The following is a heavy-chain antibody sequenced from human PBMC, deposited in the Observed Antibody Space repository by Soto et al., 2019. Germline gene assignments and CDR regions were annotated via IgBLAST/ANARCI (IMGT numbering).Heavy chain of an antibody. CDR1: GFTFSSYS. Sequence: AESLRLSCSASGFTFSSYSMHWVRQSPGKGLEWVAVISYDGSNKYYADSGRGRFTISRDNSKNTLYLQMNSLRAEDKAVYYCARGRSYSGSYLDYWGQGTLVTVSS. V-gene: IGHV3-30-3*01. CDR3: ARGRSYSGSYLDY. D-gene: IGHD1-26*01. J-gene: IGHJ4*02. CDR2: ISYDGSNK.